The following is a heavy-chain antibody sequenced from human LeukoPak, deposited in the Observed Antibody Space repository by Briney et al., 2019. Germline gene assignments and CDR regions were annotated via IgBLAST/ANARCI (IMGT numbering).Heavy chain of an antibody. V-gene: IGHV4-4*07. J-gene: IGHJ5*02. Sequence: SETLSLTCTVSGGSISSYYWSWIRQPAGKGLEWIGRIYTSGSTNYNPSLKSRVTMSVDTSKNQFSLKLSSMTAADTAVYYCAKDPTREWIKYNWFDPWGQGTLVTVSS. CDR1: GGSISSYY. CDR2: IYTSGST. CDR3: AKDPTREWIKYNWFDP. D-gene: IGHD3-3*01.